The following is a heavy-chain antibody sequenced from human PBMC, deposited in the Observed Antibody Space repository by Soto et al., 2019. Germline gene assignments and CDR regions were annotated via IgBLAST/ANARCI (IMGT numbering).Heavy chain of an antibody. CDR1: GFAFSNFG. Sequence: QVQVVESGGGVVQPGRSLRLSCATSGFAFSNFGMHWVRQVPGKGLEWVAAIWHNGKNKDYADYAKGRFTISRDNSKNILYLEMNRLRVEDTAIYYCARDPGQDEAMDYWGQGTLVTVSS. CDR2: IWHNGKNK. J-gene: IGHJ4*02. CDR3: ARDPGQDEAMDY. V-gene: IGHV3-33*04.